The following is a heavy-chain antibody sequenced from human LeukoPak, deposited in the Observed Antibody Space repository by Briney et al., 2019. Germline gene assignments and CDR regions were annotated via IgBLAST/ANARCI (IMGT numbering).Heavy chain of an antibody. Sequence: GGSLRLSCAVSGFSFSSYAMHWVRQAPGRGLEYVSAISNNGGDTYYANSVKGRFTISRDNSKNTLYLQMGSLRAEDMAVYYCARVGYGGNLDYWGQGTLVTVSS. D-gene: IGHD4-23*01. V-gene: IGHV3-64*01. CDR3: ARVGYGGNLDY. CDR2: ISNNGGDT. J-gene: IGHJ4*02. CDR1: GFSFSSYA.